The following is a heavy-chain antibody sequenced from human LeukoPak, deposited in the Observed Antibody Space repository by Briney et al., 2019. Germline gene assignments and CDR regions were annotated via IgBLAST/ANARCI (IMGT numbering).Heavy chain of an antibody. CDR2: IKQDGSEK. Sequence: PGGSLRLSCAASGFTFSSYWMSWVRQAPGKGLEWVANIKQDGSEKYYVDSVKGRFTISRDNAKNSLYLQMNSLRAEDTAVYYCAKGLSGSGSYPPDYWGQGTLVTVSS. CDR1: GFTFSSYW. D-gene: IGHD3-10*01. J-gene: IGHJ4*02. V-gene: IGHV3-7*03. CDR3: AKGLSGSGSYPPDY.